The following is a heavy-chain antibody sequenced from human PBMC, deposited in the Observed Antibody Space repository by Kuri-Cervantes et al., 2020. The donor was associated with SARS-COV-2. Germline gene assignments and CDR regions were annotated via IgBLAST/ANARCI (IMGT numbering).Heavy chain of an antibody. J-gene: IGHJ6*02. CDR2: ISYDGSNK. Sequence: GESLKISCAASGFTFSSYAMHWVRQAPGKGLEWVAVISYDGSNKYYADSVKGRFTISRDNSKNTLYLQMNSLRAEDTAVYYCAVTIAPYYYYGMDVWGQGTTVTVSS. CDR3: AVTIAPYYYYGMDV. V-gene: IGHV3-30*07. D-gene: IGHD3-3*01. CDR1: GFTFSSYA.